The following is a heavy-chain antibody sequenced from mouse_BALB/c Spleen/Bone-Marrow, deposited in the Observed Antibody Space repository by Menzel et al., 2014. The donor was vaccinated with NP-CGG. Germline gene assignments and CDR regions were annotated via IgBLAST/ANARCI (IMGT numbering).Heavy chain of an antibody. Sequence: EVQLQQSGAELVKPGASVKLSCTASGSNIKDIYMHWVKQRPEQGLEWIGRIDPANGDTKYDPKFQGKATITADTSSNTAYLQLSSLTSEDTAVYYCARDYGPFDYWGQGTTLTVSS. CDR1: GSNIKDIY. J-gene: IGHJ2*01. V-gene: IGHV14-3*02. CDR3: ARDYGPFDY. CDR2: IDPANGDT. D-gene: IGHD1-2*01.